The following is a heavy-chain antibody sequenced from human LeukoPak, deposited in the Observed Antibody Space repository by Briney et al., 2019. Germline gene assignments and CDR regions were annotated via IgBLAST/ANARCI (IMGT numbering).Heavy chain of an antibody. CDR3: AKDCIYYYFYHGMDV. J-gene: IGHJ6*02. V-gene: IGHV3-30*18. CDR2: ISHDGSNK. Sequence: GGSLRLSCAASGFIFSGYGMHWVRQAPGKGLEWVAIISHDGSNKNYADSVKGRFTISRDNSQNTLYLQMNSLRAEDTAVYYCAKDCIYYYFYHGMDVWGQGTTVTVSS. CDR1: GFIFSGYG.